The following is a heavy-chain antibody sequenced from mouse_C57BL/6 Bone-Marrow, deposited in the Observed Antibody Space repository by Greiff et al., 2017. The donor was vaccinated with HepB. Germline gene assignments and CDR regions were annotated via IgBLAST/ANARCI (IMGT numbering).Heavy chain of an antibody. J-gene: IGHJ3*01. Sequence: VQLQQSGPELVKPGASVKIPCKASGYTFTDYNMDWVKQSHGKSLEWIGDINPNNGGTIYNQKFKGKATLTVDKSSSTAYMELRSLTSEDTAVYYCAREGSSPLAYWGQGTLVTVSA. CDR2: INPNNGGT. CDR3: AREGSSPLAY. CDR1: GYTFTDYN. V-gene: IGHV1-18*01. D-gene: IGHD3-2*02.